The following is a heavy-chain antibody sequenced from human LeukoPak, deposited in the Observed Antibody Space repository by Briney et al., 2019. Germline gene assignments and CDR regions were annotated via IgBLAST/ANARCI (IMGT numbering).Heavy chain of an antibody. J-gene: IGHJ4*02. Sequence: GGSLRLSCAASGFTFSSYNMNWVRQAPGKGLEWVSSISSSSSYIYYADSVKGRFTISRDNAKNSLYLQMNSLRAEDTAVYYCARDPGRTYSSGWYDFDYWGQGTLVTVSS. CDR1: GFTFSSYN. D-gene: IGHD6-19*01. CDR3: ARDPGRTYSSGWYDFDY. V-gene: IGHV3-21*01. CDR2: ISSSSSYI.